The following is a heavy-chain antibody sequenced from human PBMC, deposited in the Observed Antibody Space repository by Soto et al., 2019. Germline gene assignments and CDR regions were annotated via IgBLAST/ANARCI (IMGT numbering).Heavy chain of an antibody. J-gene: IGHJ5*02. V-gene: IGHV4-59*01. CDR3: AGAPVTMVRGVTPGWFDP. CDR1: GGSISSYY. CDR2: IYYSGIT. Sequence: SETLSLTCTVSGGSISSYYWCWIRQPPGKGLEWIGYIYYSGITNYNPSLKSRVTISVDTSKNQFSLKLSSVTAADTAVYYCAGAPVTMVRGVTPGWFDPWGQGTLVTVSS. D-gene: IGHD3-10*01.